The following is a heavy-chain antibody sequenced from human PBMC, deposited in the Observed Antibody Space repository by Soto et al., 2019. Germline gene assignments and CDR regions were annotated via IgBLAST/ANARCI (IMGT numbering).Heavy chain of an antibody. J-gene: IGHJ4*02. CDR2: ISWNGNFT. V-gene: IGHV3-9*01. Sequence: EVQLVESGGDMVQPGRSLKLSCVGSGYSFEDYSMHWVRQAPGKGLEWVSGISWNGNFTGYADSVKGRFTNSRDNAKNSRFLQMRSLSLEDTALYYCVGGSWFDWGQGTLVTVSS. CDR1: GYSFEDYS. D-gene: IGHD2-15*01. CDR3: VGGSWFD.